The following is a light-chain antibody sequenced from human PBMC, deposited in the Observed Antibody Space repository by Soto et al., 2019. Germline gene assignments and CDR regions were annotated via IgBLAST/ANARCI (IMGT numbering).Light chain of an antibody. CDR1: QSVGSH. J-gene: IGKJ4*01. Sequence: EVVLTQSPVTLSLSPGEIGTLSCRASQSVGSHLAWYQQKPGQPPRLLIYDASKRAPGIPARFSGSGSGTDFTLTISSLEPEDFAVYYCQQRSNWLTFGGGTKVEIK. CDR2: DAS. CDR3: QQRSNWLT. V-gene: IGKV3-11*01.